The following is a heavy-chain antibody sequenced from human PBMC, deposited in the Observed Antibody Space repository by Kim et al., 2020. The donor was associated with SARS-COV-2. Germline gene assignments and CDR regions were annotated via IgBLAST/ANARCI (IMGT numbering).Heavy chain of an antibody. CDR1: GGSISSGTW. CDR3: ARRDYDGGGDYWFDR. V-gene: IGHV4-4*02. CDR2: ISHSGNT. J-gene: IGHJ5*02. D-gene: IGHD3-16*01. Sequence: SESLSLTCVVSGGSISSGTWWSWVRQPPGKGLEWIGEISHSGNTNYKPYLRSRVTISVDKSKNQFSLSLTSVTAADTAVYYRARRDYDGGGDYWFDRWGQGNLATVSS.